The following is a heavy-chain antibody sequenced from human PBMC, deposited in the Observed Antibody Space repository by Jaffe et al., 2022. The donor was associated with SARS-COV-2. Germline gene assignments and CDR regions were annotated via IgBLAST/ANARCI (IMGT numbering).Heavy chain of an antibody. D-gene: IGHD5-18*01. J-gene: IGHJ6*02. Sequence: EAQMMESGGGLVQPGGSLRLSCVAPGITFTSHWMHWVRQVPGKGLVWVSRINSDGSSAHYADSVKGRFTVSRDNARNTLYLQMDSLRVEDTALYYCTRARDGSRNAMDVWGQGTMVTVSS. CDR3: TRARDGSRNAMDV. CDR2: INSDGSSA. V-gene: IGHV3-74*01. CDR1: GITFTSHW.